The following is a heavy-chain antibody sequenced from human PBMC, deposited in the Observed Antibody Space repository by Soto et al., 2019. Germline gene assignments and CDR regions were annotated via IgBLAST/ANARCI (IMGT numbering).Heavy chain of an antibody. D-gene: IGHD3-10*01. Sequence: GGSLRLSCAASGFTFSSYAMSWVRQAPGKGLEWVSAISGSGGSTYYADSVKGRFNISRYNSKNTLYLQMNRLRAEDTAVYYCAKDRGSITMVRGVIYWFDPWGQGTLVTVSS. CDR1: GFTFSSYA. CDR2: ISGSGGST. V-gene: IGHV3-23*01. J-gene: IGHJ5*02. CDR3: AKDRGSITMVRGVIYWFDP.